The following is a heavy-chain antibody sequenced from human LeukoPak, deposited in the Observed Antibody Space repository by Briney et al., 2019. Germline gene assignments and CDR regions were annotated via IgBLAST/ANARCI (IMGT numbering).Heavy chain of an antibody. D-gene: IGHD2-21*02. CDR2: ISSSGSTI. V-gene: IGHV3-48*03. CDR1: GFTFSSYE. Sequence: GGSLRLSCAASGFTFSSYEMNWVRQAPGKGLVWCSYISSSGSTIYYADSVKGRFTISRDNAKNSLYLQMNSLRAEDTAVYYCARAARCGGDCYDFDYWGQGTLVTVSS. J-gene: IGHJ4*02. CDR3: ARAARCGGDCYDFDY.